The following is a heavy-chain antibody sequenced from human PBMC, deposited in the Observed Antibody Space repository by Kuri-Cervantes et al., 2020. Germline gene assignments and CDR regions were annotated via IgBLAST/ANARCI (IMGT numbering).Heavy chain of an antibody. CDR3: ARTQPNRQLFDY. D-gene: IGHD1-1*01. CDR2: IYHSGST. V-gene: IGHV4-4*02. CDR1: GGSISSSNW. Sequence: SETLSLTCAVSGGSISSSNWWSWVRQPPGKGLEWIGEIYHSGSTNYNPSLKSRVTISVDTSKNQFSLKLNSVTAADTAVYYCARTQPNRQLFDYWGQGTLVTVSS. J-gene: IGHJ4*02.